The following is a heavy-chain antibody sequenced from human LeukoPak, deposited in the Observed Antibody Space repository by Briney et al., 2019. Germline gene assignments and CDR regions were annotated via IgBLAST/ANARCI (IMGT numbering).Heavy chain of an antibody. CDR1: GFTFSNYA. Sequence: GGSLRLSCAASGFTFSNYAMTWVRQAPGKGLEWVSVIGGSGVNAYYADSVKGRFTISRDNSKNTVYLQMNSLRADDTALYYCAKDSTRIQLWFDYWGQGTLVTVSS. J-gene: IGHJ4*02. CDR3: AKDSTRIQLWFDY. CDR2: IGGSGVNA. D-gene: IGHD5-18*01. V-gene: IGHV3-23*01.